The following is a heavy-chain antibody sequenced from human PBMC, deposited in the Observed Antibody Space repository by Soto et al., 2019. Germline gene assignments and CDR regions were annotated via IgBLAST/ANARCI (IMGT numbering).Heavy chain of an antibody. CDR2: ISHDGYNE. V-gene: IGHV3-30*18. Sequence: PGGSLRLSCAASGFTFSSHGMHWLRQAPGKGLEWVTVISHDGYNEYYADFVKGRFTISRDNSKYTLYLQMNSLRAEDTAVYYCAKERMEQYQLLPFFDYWGQGTLVTVSS. CDR3: AKERMEQYQLLPFFDY. CDR1: GFTFSSHG. J-gene: IGHJ4*02. D-gene: IGHD2-2*01.